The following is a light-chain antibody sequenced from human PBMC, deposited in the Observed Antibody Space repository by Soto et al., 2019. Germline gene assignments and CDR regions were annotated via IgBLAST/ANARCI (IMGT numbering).Light chain of an antibody. CDR3: SSYAGSNNVV. Sequence: QSALTQPPSASGSPGQSVTISCTGTSSDVGGYNYVSWYQQHPGKAPKLMIYEVSKRPSGVPDRFSGSKSGNTASLTVSGLQAEDEADYYCSSYAGSNNVVFGGGTTVTV. V-gene: IGLV2-8*01. J-gene: IGLJ2*01. CDR2: EVS. CDR1: SSDVGGYNY.